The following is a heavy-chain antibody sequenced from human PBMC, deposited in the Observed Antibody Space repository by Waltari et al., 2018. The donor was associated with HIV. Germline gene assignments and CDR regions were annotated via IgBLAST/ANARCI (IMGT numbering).Heavy chain of an antibody. CDR2: ISYDGSNK. CDR1: GFTFSSYA. D-gene: IGHD7-27*01. CDR3: ARGLTRAPPGAGDY. V-gene: IGHV3-30-3*01. J-gene: IGHJ4*02. Sequence: QVQLVESGGGVVQPGRSLRLSCAASGFTFSSYALHWVRPAPGKGLEWVAVISYDGSNKYYADSVKGRFTISRDNSKNTLYLQMNSLRAEDTAVYYCARGLTRAPPGAGDYWGQGTLVTVSS.